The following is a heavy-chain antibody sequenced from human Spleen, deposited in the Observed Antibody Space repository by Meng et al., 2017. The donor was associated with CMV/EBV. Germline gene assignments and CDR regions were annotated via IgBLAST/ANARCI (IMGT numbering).Heavy chain of an antibody. V-gene: IGHV3-30*02. D-gene: IGHD6-6*01. CDR1: GFTFSSYA. CDR3: ARGLFSSSLGMDV. J-gene: IGHJ6*02. CDR2: IRYDGSSK. Sequence: GGSLRLSCAASGFTFSSYAMSWVRQAPGTGLEWVAFIRYDGSSKYYADSVKGRFTVSRDNSKNTPYLQMNSLRAEDTAVYYCARGLFSSSLGMDVWGQGTTVTVSS.